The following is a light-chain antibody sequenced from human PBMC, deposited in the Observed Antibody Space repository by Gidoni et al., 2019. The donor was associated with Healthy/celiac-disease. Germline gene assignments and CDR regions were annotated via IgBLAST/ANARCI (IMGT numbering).Light chain of an antibody. CDR2: GAS. J-gene: IGKJ1*01. V-gene: IGKV3-20*01. CDR1: QSVSSSY. Sequence: EIVLTQSPGTLSLSPGERATLSCRASQSVSSSYLAWYQQKPGQAPRLLINGASSRATGIPDRCSGSGSGTDFTLTISRLEPEDFAVYYCQQYGSSPEWTFGQGTKVEIK. CDR3: QQYGSSPEWT.